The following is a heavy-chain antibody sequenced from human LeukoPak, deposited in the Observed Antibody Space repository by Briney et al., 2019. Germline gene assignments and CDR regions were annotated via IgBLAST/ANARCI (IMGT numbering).Heavy chain of an antibody. CDR2: IIPIFGTA. V-gene: IGHV1-69*13. CDR3: ASXXSGXYYSDY. CDR1: GYTFTSYD. J-gene: IGHJ4*02. D-gene: IGHD1-26*01. Sequence: SVKVSCKASGYTFTSYDINWVRQAPGQGLEWMGGIIPIFGTANYAQKFQGRVTITADESTSTAYMELSSLRSEDTAVYYCASXXSGXYYSDYWGQGTLVTVSS.